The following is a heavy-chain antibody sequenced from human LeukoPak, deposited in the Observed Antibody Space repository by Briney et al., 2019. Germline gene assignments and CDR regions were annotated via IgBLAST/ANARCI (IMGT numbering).Heavy chain of an antibody. Sequence: TSETLSLTCTVSGGSISSGSYYWSWIRQPAGKGLEWIGRIYTSGSTNYTPSLKSRVTISVDTSKNQFSLKLSSVTAADTAVYYCARDSGDSSGSRNVWGQGTLVTVSS. CDR2: IYTSGST. V-gene: IGHV4-61*02. D-gene: IGHD3-22*01. CDR1: GGSISSGSYY. CDR3: ARDSGDSSGSRNV. J-gene: IGHJ4*02.